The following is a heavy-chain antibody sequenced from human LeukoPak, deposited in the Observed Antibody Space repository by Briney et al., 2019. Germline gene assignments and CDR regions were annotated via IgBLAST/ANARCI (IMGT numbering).Heavy chain of an antibody. CDR3: ARSLDVGGDY. J-gene: IGHJ4*02. CDR1: GYTFTSNY. Sequence: ASVKVSCKAFGYTFTSNYMHWVRQAPGQGPEWMGVINPSGGSTSYAQKFQGGVTMTRDMSTSTVYMELSSLRCEDTAVYYCARSLDVGGDYWGQGTLVTVSS. CDR2: INPSGGST. V-gene: IGHV1-46*01. D-gene: IGHD5-12*01.